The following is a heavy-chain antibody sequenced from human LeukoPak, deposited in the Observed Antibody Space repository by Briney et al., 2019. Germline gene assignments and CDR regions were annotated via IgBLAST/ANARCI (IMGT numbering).Heavy chain of an antibody. J-gene: IGHJ6*02. Sequence: GGSLRLSCAASGFTFSSYAMSWVRQAPGKGLEWVSSISGSGDSTYYADSVKGRFTISRDNSKNTLYLQMNSLRAEDSALYYCAKASVAGLPYYYYGVDVRGQGTTVTVSS. D-gene: IGHD6-19*01. CDR1: GFTFSSYA. CDR3: AKASVAGLPYYYYGVDV. CDR2: ISGSGDST. V-gene: IGHV3-23*01.